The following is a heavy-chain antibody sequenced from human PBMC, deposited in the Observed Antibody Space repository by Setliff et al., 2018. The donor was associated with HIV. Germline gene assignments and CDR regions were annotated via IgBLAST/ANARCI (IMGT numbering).Heavy chain of an antibody. CDR1: GDSISGYY. Sequence: SETLSLTRTVSGDSISGYYWSWIRQPAGKGPEWLGHVYTSGNTYYDPSLASRVAISLDRSKNQFSLKLDSVTAADTALYFCARGRGAWFEGSWFDPWGQGILVTVSS. J-gene: IGHJ5*02. V-gene: IGHV4-4*07. CDR2: VYTSGNT. D-gene: IGHD6-19*01. CDR3: ARGRGAWFEGSWFDP.